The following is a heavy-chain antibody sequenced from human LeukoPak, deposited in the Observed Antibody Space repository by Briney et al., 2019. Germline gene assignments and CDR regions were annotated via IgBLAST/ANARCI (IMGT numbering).Heavy chain of an antibody. J-gene: IGHJ4*02. CDR1: GGSISSYY. CDR3: ARRGSDFWSGYYYFDY. D-gene: IGHD3-3*01. CDR2: IYYSGST. V-gene: IGHV4-59*01. Sequence: SETLSLTCTVSGGSISSYYWSWIRQPPGKGLEWIGYIYYSGSTNYNPSLKSRVTISVDTSKNQFSLKLSSVTAADTAVYYCARRGSDFWSGYYYFDYWGQGTLATVSS.